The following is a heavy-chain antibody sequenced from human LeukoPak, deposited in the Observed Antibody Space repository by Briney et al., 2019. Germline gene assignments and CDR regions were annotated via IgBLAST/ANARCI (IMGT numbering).Heavy chain of an antibody. CDR3: ARGGGIAAAGTRFDY. V-gene: IGHV1-2*02. Sequence: ASVKVSCKASGYTFTGYYMHWVRQAPGQGLEWMGWINPNSGGTNYAQKFQGRVTMTRDTSISTAYMELSRLTSDDTAVYYCARGGGIAAAGTRFDYWGQGTLVTVSS. D-gene: IGHD6-13*01. J-gene: IGHJ4*02. CDR2: INPNSGGT. CDR1: GYTFTGYY.